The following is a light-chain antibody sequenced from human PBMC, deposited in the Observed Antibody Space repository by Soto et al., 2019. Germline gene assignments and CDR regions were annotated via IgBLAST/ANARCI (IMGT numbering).Light chain of an antibody. CDR2: DVS. V-gene: IGLV2-14*03. CDR3: SSYTSSSTLVV. Sequence: QSALTQPASVSGSPGQSITISCTGTSSDVGGYNYVSWYQQHPGKAPKLMIYDVSNRPSGVSNRFSGSKSGNTASLAISGLQAEDEADYYCSSYTSSSTLVVFGGGPKGTVL. CDR1: SSDVGGYNY. J-gene: IGLJ2*01.